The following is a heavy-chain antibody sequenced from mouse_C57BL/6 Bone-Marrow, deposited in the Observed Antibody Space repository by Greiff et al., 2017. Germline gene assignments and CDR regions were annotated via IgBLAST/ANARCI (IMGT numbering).Heavy chain of an antibody. CDR3: ARGMDGSHDY. CDR1: GYTFTSYW. Sequence: QVHVKQPGAELVKPGASVKMSCKASGYTFTSYWITWVKQRPGQGLEWIGDIYPGSGSTNYNEKFKSKATLTVDTSSSTAYMQLSSLTSEDSAVYYCARGMDGSHDYWGQGTTLTVSS. V-gene: IGHV1-55*01. CDR2: IYPGSGST. D-gene: IGHD1-1*01. J-gene: IGHJ2*01.